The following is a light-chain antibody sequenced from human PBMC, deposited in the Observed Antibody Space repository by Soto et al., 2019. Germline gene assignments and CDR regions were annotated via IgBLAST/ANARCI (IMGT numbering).Light chain of an antibody. Sequence: QSVLTQPPSASGSPGQSVTISCTGSSSDVGGYNHVSWYQQLPGKAPRLMIYDVNKRPSGVPDRFSGSKSGNTASLTVSGLQADDEADYYCCSFAGITNHVFGTGPKVTVL. CDR2: DVN. CDR3: CSFAGITNHV. J-gene: IGLJ1*01. V-gene: IGLV2-8*01. CDR1: SSDVGGYNH.